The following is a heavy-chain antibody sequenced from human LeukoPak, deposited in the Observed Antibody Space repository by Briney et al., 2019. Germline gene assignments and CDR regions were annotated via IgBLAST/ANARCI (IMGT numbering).Heavy chain of an antibody. CDR1: GGTFSSYA. CDR2: IIPIFGIA. V-gene: IGHV1-69*04. CDR3: AREGQDCSSTSCYPDY. J-gene: IGHJ4*02. D-gene: IGHD2-2*01. Sequence: ASVKVSCKASGGTFSSYAISWVRQAPAQGLEWMGRIIPIFGIANYAQKFQGRVTITADKSTSTAYMELSSLRSEDTAVYYCAREGQDCSSTSCYPDYWGQGTLVTVSS.